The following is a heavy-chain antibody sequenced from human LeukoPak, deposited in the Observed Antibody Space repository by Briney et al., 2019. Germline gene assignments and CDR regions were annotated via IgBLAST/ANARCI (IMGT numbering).Heavy chain of an antibody. V-gene: IGHV4-59*01. CDR2: IYDSGTT. D-gene: IGHD5-18*01. Sequence: PSETLSLTCTVSGGSISSYYWSWIRQPPGKGLEWIGYIYDSGTTNYNPSLKSRVTISVDTSKNQFSLKLTSVTAADTAVYYCARDLGGYSYGRKFDPWGQGTLVTVSS. J-gene: IGHJ5*02. CDR1: GGSISSYY. CDR3: ARDLGGYSYGRKFDP.